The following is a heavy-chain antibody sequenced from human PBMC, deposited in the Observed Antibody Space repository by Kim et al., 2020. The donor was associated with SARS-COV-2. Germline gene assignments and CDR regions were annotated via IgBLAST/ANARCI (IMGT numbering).Heavy chain of an antibody. Sequence: GGSLRLSCAASGFTFSSYSMNWVRQAPGKGLEWVSSISSSSSYTYYADSVKGRFTISRDNAKNSLYLQMNSLRAEDTAVYYCAREVDRTSGYCSSTSCQKPNWFDPWGQGTLVTVSS. D-gene: IGHD2-2*01. CDR2: ISSSSSYT. V-gene: IGHV3-21*01. CDR3: AREVDRTSGYCSSTSCQKPNWFDP. CDR1: GFTFSSYS. J-gene: IGHJ5*02.